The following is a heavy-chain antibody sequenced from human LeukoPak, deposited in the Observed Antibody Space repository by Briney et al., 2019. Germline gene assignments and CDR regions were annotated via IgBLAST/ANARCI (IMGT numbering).Heavy chain of an antibody. CDR1: GGSISSYY. V-gene: IGHV4-4*07. CDR3: ARDMRRYDFWSGYQD. Sequence: PSETPSLTCTVSGGSISSYYWSWIRQPAGKGLEWIGRIYTSGSTNYNPSLKSRVTMSVDTSKNQFSLKLSSVTAADTAVYYCARDMRRYDFWSGYQDWGQGTLVTVSS. D-gene: IGHD3-3*01. CDR2: IYTSGST. J-gene: IGHJ4*02.